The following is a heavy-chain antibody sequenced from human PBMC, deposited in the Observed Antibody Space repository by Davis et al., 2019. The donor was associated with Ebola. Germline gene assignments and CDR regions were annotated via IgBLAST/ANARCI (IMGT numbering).Heavy chain of an antibody. V-gene: IGHV1-46*01. D-gene: IGHD6-6*01. J-gene: IGHJ4*02. Sequence: ASVKVSCKASGGTFSSYAISWVRQAPGQGLEWMGIINPSGGSTSYAQKFQGRVTMTRDTSTSTVYMELSSLRSEDTAVYYCARGSALAARAFDYWGQGTLVTVSS. CDR1: GGTFSSYA. CDR2: INPSGGST. CDR3: ARGSALAARAFDY.